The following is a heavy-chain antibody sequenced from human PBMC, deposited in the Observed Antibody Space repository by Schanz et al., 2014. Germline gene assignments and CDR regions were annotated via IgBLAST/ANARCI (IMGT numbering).Heavy chain of an antibody. Sequence: EVQLVESGGGLVQPGGSLRLSCAASGFTVSSNYMSWVRQAPGKGLEWVAVIYSGGSTFYTDSVKGRFTISRDNSKNTLYLQMNSLIAEDTAVYYCARDWVVPAAIGEGNWNYDNWGQGTLVTVSS. V-gene: IGHV3-53*01. CDR1: GFTVSSNY. J-gene: IGHJ4*02. D-gene: IGHD2-2*02. CDR3: ARDWVVPAAIGEGNWNYDN. CDR2: IYSGGST.